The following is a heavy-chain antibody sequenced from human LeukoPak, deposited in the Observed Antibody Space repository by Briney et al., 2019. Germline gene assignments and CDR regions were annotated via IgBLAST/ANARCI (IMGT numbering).Heavy chain of an antibody. CDR1: GTTFSSYR. CDR2: IVPIFGAA. D-gene: IGHD3-22*01. J-gene: IGHJ3*02. CDR3: ARLDSSGYYYELDAFDI. V-gene: IGHV1-69*05. Sequence: SVKVSCKTSGTTFSSYRITWVRQAPGQGLEWMGRIVPIFGAASYARKFQGRVTITTDESTSTAYMELSSLRSEDTAVYYCARLDSSGYYYELDAFDIWGQGTMVTVSS.